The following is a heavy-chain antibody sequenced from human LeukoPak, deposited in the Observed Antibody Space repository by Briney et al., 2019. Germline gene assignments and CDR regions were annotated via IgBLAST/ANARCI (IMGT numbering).Heavy chain of an antibody. V-gene: IGHV3-23*01. Sequence: PGGSLRLSCAASGFTFSSFAMSWVRQAPGKGLDWVSAISGGSENTYYADSVKGRFTISRDNSKNTLDLHMSSLTADDTAVYYCANMQLVKGVFEIWGQGTRVTVSS. J-gene: IGHJ3*02. CDR3: ANMQLVKGVFEI. CDR2: ISGGSENT. D-gene: IGHD6-13*01. CDR1: GFTFSSFA.